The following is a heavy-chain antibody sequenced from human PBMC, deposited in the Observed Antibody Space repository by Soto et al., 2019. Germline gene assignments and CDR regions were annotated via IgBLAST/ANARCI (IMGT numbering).Heavy chain of an antibody. CDR2: IYHSGTT. V-gene: IGHV4-38-2*01. Sequence: SETLSLTCAVSGFSISSGYFWGWIRQPPGKGPEWLGSIYHSGTTYYNPSVKGRVTISVDTSKNQFSLKMSSVTAADTAVYYCARASSGYYWFDHWGQGTLVTVSS. CDR1: GFSISSGYF. CDR3: ARASSGYYWFDH. J-gene: IGHJ5*02. D-gene: IGHD3-22*01.